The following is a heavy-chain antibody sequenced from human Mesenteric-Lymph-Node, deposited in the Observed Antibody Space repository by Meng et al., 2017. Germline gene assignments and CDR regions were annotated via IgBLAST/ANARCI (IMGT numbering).Heavy chain of an antibody. V-gene: IGHV3-30*04. CDR3: ARARVDTRNIGRDDAFDI. D-gene: IGHD5-18*01. J-gene: IGHJ3*02. CDR1: EFTLSSYG. CDR2: MSSDESDE. Sequence: GESLKISCAASEFTLSSYGMHWVRQAPGRGLEWVAFMSSDESDEDYAVSVKGRFTISRDNAKNSLYLQMNSLRAEDTAVYYCARARVDTRNIGRDDAFDIWGQGTMVTVSS.